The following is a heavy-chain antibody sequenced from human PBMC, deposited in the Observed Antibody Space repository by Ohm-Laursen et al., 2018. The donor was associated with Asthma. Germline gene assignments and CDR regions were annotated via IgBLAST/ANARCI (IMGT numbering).Heavy chain of an antibody. V-gene: IGHV3-30*18. CDR1: GFTFSSYG. J-gene: IGHJ4*02. D-gene: IGHD3-22*01. CDR3: AKGASDSSGYYPFDY. CDR2: ISYDGSNK. Sequence: SLRLSCTASGFTFSSYGMHWVRQAPGKGLEWVAVISYDGSNKYYADSVKGRFTISRDNSKNTLYLQMNSLRAEDTAVYYCAKGASDSSGYYPFDYWGQGTLVTVSS.